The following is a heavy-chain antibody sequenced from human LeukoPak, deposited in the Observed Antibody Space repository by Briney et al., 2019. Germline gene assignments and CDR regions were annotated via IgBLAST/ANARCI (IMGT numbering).Heavy chain of an antibody. J-gene: IGHJ3*02. D-gene: IGHD6-13*01. V-gene: IGHV3-23*01. Sequence: PGGSLRLSCAASRFTFSSYAMSWVRQAPGKGLEWVSAISGGGGSTYYADSVKGRFTISRDNSKNTLYLQMNSLRAEDTAVYYCARDGSRDDAFDIWGQGTMVTVSS. CDR1: RFTFSSYA. CDR3: ARDGSRDDAFDI. CDR2: ISGGGGST.